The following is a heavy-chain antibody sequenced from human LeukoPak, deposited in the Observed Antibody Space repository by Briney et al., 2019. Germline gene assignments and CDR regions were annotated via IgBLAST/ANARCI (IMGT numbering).Heavy chain of an antibody. CDR1: GGSISSYY. D-gene: IGHD3-16*02. CDR2: IYASGST. CDR3: ASEDYDYVWGSYRFDY. Sequence: PSETLSLTCTVSGGSISSYYWSWIRQPAGKGLEWIGRIYASGSTNYNPSLKSRVTMSVDTSKNQFSLKLSSVTAADTAVYYCASEDYDYVWGSYRFDYWGQGTLVTVSS. V-gene: IGHV4-4*07. J-gene: IGHJ4*02.